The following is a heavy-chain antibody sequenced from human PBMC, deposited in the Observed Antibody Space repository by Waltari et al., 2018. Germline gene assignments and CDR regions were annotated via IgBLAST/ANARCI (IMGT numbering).Heavy chain of an antibody. CDR2: IYYSGST. CDR3: ARGVSVVVVAATPYFDY. Sequence: QVQLQESGPGLVKPSETLSLTCTVSGGSISSYYWSWIRQPPGKGLEWIGYIYYSGSTNYNPSLKSRVTISVDTSKNQFSLKLSSVTAADTAVYYCARGVSVVVVAATPYFDYWGQGTLVTVSS. V-gene: IGHV4-59*01. J-gene: IGHJ4*02. CDR1: GGSISSYY. D-gene: IGHD2-15*01.